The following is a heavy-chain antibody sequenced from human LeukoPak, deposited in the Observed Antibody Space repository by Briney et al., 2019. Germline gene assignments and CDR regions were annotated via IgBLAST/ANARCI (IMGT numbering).Heavy chain of an antibody. CDR2: IYTSGST. CDR3: ARSNYGGNFDY. V-gene: IGHV4-61*02. J-gene: IGHJ4*02. Sequence: SETLSLTCTVSGGSISSGSYYWSWIRQPAGKGLEWIGRIYTSGSTNYNPSLKSRVTISVDTSKNQFSLRLSSVTAADTAVYYCARSNYGGNFDYWGQGTLVTVS. D-gene: IGHD4-23*01. CDR1: GGSISSGSYY.